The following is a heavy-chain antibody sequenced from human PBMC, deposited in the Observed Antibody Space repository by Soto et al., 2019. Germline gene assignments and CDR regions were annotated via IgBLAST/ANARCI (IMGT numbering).Heavy chain of an antibody. D-gene: IGHD3-3*01. J-gene: IGHJ6*02. CDR1: GVTFGIYA. CDR2: ISYDGSNK. V-gene: IGHV3-30-3*01. Sequence: GGSQRLSSAASGVTFGIYAMHLVRQSPGKGQNWVAVISYDGSNKYYADSVKGRFTISRDNSKNTLYLQMNSLRAEDTAVYYCARDPRFLEWLFYYYYGMDVWGQGTTVTVSS. CDR3: ARDPRFLEWLFYYYYGMDV.